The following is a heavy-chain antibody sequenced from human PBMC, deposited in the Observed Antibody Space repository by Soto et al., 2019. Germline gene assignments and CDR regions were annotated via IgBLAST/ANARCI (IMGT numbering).Heavy chain of an antibody. J-gene: IGHJ3*02. CDR2: IYYSGST. CDR3: ARDHGAGAFDI. V-gene: IGHV4-59*01. CDR1: GGSISSYY. D-gene: IGHD3-10*01. Sequence: QVQLQESGPGLVKPSETLSLTCTVSGGSISSYYWSWIRQPPGKGLEWIGYIYYSGSTNYNPSLKSRVTISVDTSKNQFSLKLSSVTAADTAVYYCARDHGAGAFDIWGQGTMVTVSS.